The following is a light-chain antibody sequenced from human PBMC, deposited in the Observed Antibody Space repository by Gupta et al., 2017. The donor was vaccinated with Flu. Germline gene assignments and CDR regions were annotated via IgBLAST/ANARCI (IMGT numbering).Light chain of an antibody. CDR3: ISYFRSNTRNHV. J-gene: IGLJ1*01. Sequence: SALTQPAPVSGSPGQTITTPSTGTSSDVGTHNYVSWDQQNPGKAPKLIIYEVTDRPSGVSDRLSGSKSGNTASLTISGLQAEDEGDYYCISYFRSNTRNHVFGTGTRVTVL. CDR2: EVT. CDR1: SSDVGTHNY. V-gene: IGLV2-14*01.